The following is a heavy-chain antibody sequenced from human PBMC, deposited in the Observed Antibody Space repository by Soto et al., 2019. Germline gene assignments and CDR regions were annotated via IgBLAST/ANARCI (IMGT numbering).Heavy chain of an antibody. D-gene: IGHD3-10*01. CDR1: GYTFASYY. V-gene: IGHV1-46*03. Sequence: ASVKVSCKACGYTFASYYRRWVRQAPGQGLEWMGIINPSGGSTSYAQKFQGRVTMTRDTSTSTVYMELSSLRSEDTAVYYCATLAGSYGSGSPYAFDIWGQGTMVTVSS. CDR2: INPSGGST. J-gene: IGHJ3*02. CDR3: ATLAGSYGSGSPYAFDI.